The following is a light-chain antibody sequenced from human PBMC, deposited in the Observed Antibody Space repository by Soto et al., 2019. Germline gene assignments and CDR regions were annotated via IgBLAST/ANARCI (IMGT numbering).Light chain of an antibody. CDR3: QQYARPPYA. V-gene: IGKV3-20*01. CDR1: QRVSSNY. CDR2: DAS. J-gene: IGKJ2*01. Sequence: EIVLTQSPGTLSLSPGDRATLSCRASQRVSSNYLAWYQQKPGQAPRLLLYDASSRATGIPDRVSGSGSGTDFTLTISRLEPEDFAVYYCQQYARPPYAFGQGTKVDIK.